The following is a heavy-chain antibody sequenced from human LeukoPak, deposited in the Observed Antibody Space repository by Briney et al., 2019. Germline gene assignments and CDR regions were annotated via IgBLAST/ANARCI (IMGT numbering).Heavy chain of an antibody. D-gene: IGHD1-26*01. CDR3: ASKRWELLIDY. Sequence: SETLSLTCAVYGGSFSGYYWSWIRQPPGKGLEWIGEIKHSGSTKYNPSLKSRVTISVDTSKNQFSLKLSSVTAADTAVYYCASKRWELLIDYWGQGTLVTVSS. V-gene: IGHV4-34*01. CDR1: GGSFSGYY. CDR2: IKHSGST. J-gene: IGHJ4*02.